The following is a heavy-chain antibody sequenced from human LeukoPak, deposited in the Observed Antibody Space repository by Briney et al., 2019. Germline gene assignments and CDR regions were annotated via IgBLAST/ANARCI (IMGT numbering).Heavy chain of an antibody. CDR3: ARGYSSSWYYFDY. CDR1: GFTFSSYA. V-gene: IGHV3-23*01. D-gene: IGHD6-13*01. Sequence: GGSLRLSCAASGFTFSSYAMSWVRQAPGKGLEWVSAISGSGGSTYYADSVKGRFTISRDNSKNTLYLQMNSLRAEDTAVYYCARGYSSSWYYFDYWGQGTLVTVSS. J-gene: IGHJ4*02. CDR2: ISGSGGST.